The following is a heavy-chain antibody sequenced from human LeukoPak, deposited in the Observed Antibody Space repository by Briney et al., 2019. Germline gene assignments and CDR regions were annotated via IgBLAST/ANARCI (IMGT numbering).Heavy chain of an antibody. Sequence: ETLSLTCAVSGGSISISSDYWGWIRQAPGKGLEWVLAISGSGGSKYYADSVKGRFTISRDNSKNTLYLQMNSLRAEDTAVYYCAKVNDHDYGDYPFDYWGQGTLVTVSS. D-gene: IGHD4-17*01. CDR2: ISGSGGSK. V-gene: IGHV3-23*01. CDR1: GGSISISSDY. CDR3: AKVNDHDYGDYPFDY. J-gene: IGHJ4*02.